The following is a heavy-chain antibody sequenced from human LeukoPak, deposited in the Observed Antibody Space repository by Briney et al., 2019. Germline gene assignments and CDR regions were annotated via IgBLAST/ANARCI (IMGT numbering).Heavy chain of an antibody. D-gene: IGHD6-13*01. CDR2: IYYSGST. CDR1: GGSISSGGYY. Sequence: SETLSLTCTVSGGSISSGGYYWSWIRQHPGKGLEWIGYIYYSGSTYYNPSLKSRVTISVDTSKNQFSLKLSSETAADTAVYYCARVGGKQQLVSRWGQGTLVTVSS. V-gene: IGHV4-31*03. J-gene: IGHJ4*02. CDR3: ARVGGKQQLVSR.